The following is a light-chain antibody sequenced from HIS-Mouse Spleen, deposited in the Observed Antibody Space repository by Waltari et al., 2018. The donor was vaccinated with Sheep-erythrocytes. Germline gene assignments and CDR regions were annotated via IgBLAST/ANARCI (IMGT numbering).Light chain of an antibody. V-gene: IGLV2-11*01. J-gene: IGLJ1*01. CDR1: SSDVGGYNY. CDR2: DVS. Sequence: QSALPQPRSVSGSPGQSVTLPCTGPSSDVGGYNYVSGYQQQPGKAPKLMIYDVSKRPSGVPDRFSGSKSGNTASLSISGLQAEDEADYYCCSYAGSYNHVFATGTKVTVL. CDR3: CSYAGSYNHV.